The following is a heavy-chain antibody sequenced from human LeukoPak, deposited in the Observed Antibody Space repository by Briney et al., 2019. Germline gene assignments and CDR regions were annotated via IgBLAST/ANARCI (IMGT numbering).Heavy chain of an antibody. CDR3: ARDRGLGPAVGAFDI. CDR1: GYTFTSYG. V-gene: IGHV1-18*01. J-gene: IGHJ3*02. Sequence: ASVKVSCKASGYTFTSYGISWVRQAPGQGLEWMGWISAYNGNTNYAQKLQGRVTMTTDTSTSTAYMELRSLRSDDTAVYYCARDRGLGPAVGAFDIWGQGTMVTVSS. CDR2: ISAYNGNT. D-gene: IGHD2-15*01.